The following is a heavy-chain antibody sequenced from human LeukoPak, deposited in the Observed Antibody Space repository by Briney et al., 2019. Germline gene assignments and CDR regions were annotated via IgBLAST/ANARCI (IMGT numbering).Heavy chain of an antibody. Sequence: PGRSLRLSCAASGFTFDDCAMHWVRQAPGKGLEWVSGISWNSGSIAYADSVKGRFTVSRDNAKNSLYLQMNSLRAEDTALYYCAKDLEYSSSWPDAFDIWGQGTMVTVSS. CDR2: ISWNSGSI. D-gene: IGHD6-13*01. CDR3: AKDLEYSSSWPDAFDI. J-gene: IGHJ3*02. V-gene: IGHV3-9*01. CDR1: GFTFDDCA.